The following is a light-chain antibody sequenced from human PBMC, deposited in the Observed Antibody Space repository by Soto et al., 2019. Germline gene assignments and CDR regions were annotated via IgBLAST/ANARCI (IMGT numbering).Light chain of an antibody. CDR2: DND. CDR1: SFNIANNY. Sequence: QSVLTQPPSMSAAPGQKVTISCSGSSFNIANNYVSWFQQLPGTAPKLLIYDNDQRLSGIPDRFSASKSGTSATLAITGLQTGDEAEYYCGTWDSSLSAYVFGTGTKVTVL. J-gene: IGLJ1*01. V-gene: IGLV1-51*01. CDR3: GTWDSSLSAYV.